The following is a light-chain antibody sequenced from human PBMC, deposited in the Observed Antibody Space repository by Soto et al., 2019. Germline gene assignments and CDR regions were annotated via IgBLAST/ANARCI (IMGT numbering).Light chain of an antibody. CDR3: QHYYDWPLT. V-gene: IGKV3-15*01. CDR1: QSVGSN. CDR2: GAS. J-gene: IGKJ4*01. Sequence: EIVMTQSQATLSVSPGERATLSCRASQSVGSNLAWYRQKPGQAPRLLIYGASTRATGIPARFSGSGSGTEFTLTISSLKSEDFAVYYCQHYYDWPLTFGGGTKVDIK.